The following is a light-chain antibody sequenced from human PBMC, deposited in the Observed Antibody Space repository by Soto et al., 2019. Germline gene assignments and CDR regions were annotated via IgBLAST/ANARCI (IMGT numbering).Light chain of an antibody. J-gene: IGKJ1*01. CDR3: QQYENYWT. CDR1: QPISSW. V-gene: IGKV1-5*01. Sequence: DVQVTQTTPTLSASEGDRVTITCRASQPISSWLAWYHQKPGKAPKLLIYDASNLESGVPSRFSGSGSGTEFTLTISSLQPEDFGIYYCQQYENYWTFAQGTKVDI. CDR2: DAS.